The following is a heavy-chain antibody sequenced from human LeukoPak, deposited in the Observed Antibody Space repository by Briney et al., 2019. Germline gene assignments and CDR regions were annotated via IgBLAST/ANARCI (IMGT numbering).Heavy chain of an antibody. CDR1: GYTFTDLS. D-gene: IGHD5-24*01. V-gene: IGHV1-24*01. Sequence: GASVKVSCKVSGYTFTDLSMHWVRQAPGKGLEWMGGFDPEDGETIYAQKFQGRVTMTEDTSTDTAYMELSSLRSRDTHMYSCARVLGLHSGIRFDYWGQGTLVTVSS. J-gene: IGHJ4*02. CDR3: ARVLGLHSGIRFDY. CDR2: FDPEDGET.